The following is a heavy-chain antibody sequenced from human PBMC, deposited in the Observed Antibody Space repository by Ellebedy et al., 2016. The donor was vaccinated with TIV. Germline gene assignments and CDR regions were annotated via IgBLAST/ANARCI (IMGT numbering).Heavy chain of an antibody. V-gene: IGHV3-23*01. CDR2: ISSSGDST. CDR1: GFTFSNYA. D-gene: IGHD3-22*01. J-gene: IGHJ4*02. Sequence: PSETLSLTCAASGFTFSNYAMNWVRQAPGKGLEWVSGISSSGDSTYYADSVKGRFTVSRDNSKNTLFLQVNSLRAEDTAVYYCASHLSSGYYVYWGQGTLVTVSS. CDR3: ASHLSSGYYVY.